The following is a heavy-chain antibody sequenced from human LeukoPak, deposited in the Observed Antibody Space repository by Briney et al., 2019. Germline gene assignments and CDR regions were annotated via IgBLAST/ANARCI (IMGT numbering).Heavy chain of an antibody. CDR3: AKVQLGIGVDY. CDR2: ISDGGSRT. Sequence: GGSLRLSCAASGFSFSSYAVSWVRQAPGRGLEWVSGISDGGSRTYYADSVKGRFTISRDDSKNTLYLQMNSLRAEDTAVYYCAKVQLGIGVDYWGQGTLVTVSS. CDR1: GFSFSSYA. V-gene: IGHV3-23*01. J-gene: IGHJ4*02. D-gene: IGHD7-27*01.